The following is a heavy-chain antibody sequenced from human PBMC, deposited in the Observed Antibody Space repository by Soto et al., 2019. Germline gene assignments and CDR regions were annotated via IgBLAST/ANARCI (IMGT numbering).Heavy chain of an antibody. CDR3: AKDFQFGGSGTGYFDN. J-gene: IGHJ4*02. Sequence: LRLSCVASGFTFRTNPMSWVRQAPGKGLEWVSGVSDSGAKTYYADSVKGRFTVSRDNSKDTLYLEMKSLRAEDTAVYYCAKDFQFGGSGTGYFDNWGQGTLVTVSS. D-gene: IGHD3-10*01. CDR1: GFTFRTNP. V-gene: IGHV3-23*01. CDR2: VSDSGAKT.